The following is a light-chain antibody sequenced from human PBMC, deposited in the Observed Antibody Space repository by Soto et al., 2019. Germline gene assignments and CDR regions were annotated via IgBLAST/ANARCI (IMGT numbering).Light chain of an antibody. Sequence: DIQMTQSPSSLSASVGDSVTITCQARQDVSDSLNCYQQRPGKAPNLHIYGASKLETGVPSRFSGSESGTHFTLTISSLQPEDIATYHCQQYNNLPLTFGGGTKVDIK. CDR3: QQYNNLPLT. CDR2: GAS. CDR1: QDVSDS. J-gene: IGKJ4*01. V-gene: IGKV1-33*01.